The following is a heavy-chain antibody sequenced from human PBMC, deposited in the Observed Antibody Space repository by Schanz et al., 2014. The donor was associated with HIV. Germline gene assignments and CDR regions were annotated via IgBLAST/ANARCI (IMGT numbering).Heavy chain of an antibody. J-gene: IGHJ4*02. V-gene: IGHV3-23*04. D-gene: IGHD1-26*01. Sequence: VQLVESGGGVVQPGRSLRLSCAASGFTFSTYAMAWVRQTPGKGLEWVSSLSGSGDDTYYADSVKGRFTISRDNSKNTVYLQMNSLRAEDTAIYYCAKNGITDYFDYWGQGSLVTVSS. CDR1: GFTFSTYA. CDR2: LSGSGDDT. CDR3: AKNGITDYFDY.